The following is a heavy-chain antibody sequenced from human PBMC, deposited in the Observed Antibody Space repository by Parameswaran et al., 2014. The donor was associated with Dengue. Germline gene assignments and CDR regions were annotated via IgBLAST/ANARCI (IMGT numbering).Heavy chain of an antibody. CDR3: ARSDAYYGSGSYKHYSYYYGMDV. J-gene: IGHJ6*02. CDR2: ISSGGTTI. V-gene: IGHV3-11*01. Sequence: VRQMPGKGLEWVSYISSGGTTIYYADSVKGRFTISRDNAKNSLYLQMNSLRAEDTAVYYCARSDAYYGSGSYKHYSYYYGMDVWGQGTTVTVSS. D-gene: IGHD3-10*01.